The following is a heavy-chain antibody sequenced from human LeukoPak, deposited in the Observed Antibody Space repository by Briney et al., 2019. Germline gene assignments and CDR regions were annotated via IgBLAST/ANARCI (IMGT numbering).Heavy chain of an antibody. CDR1: GYTFTSYY. V-gene: IGHV1-46*01. CDR3: ARDLTSIAAAGGYYFDY. J-gene: IGHJ4*02. D-gene: IGHD6-13*01. Sequence: ASVKVSCKASGYTFTSYYMHWVRQAPGQGLEWMGIINPSGGSTSYAQKFQGRVTMTRDTSTSTVYMELSSLRSEDTAVYYCARDLTSIAAAGGYYFDYWGQGTLVTVSS. CDR2: INPSGGST.